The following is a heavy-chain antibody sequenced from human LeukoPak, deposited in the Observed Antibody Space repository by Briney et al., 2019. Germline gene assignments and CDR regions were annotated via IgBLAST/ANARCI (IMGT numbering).Heavy chain of an antibody. Sequence: ASVKVSCKASGYTFTDYYIHWVRQAPGQGLEWMGIIDPSGGSTTYAQKFQGRVTMTRETSTSTVYMELSSLRSEDTAVYFCARRYYFDYWGQGTLVTVSS. CDR2: IDPSGGST. V-gene: IGHV1-46*01. CDR1: GYTFTDYY. CDR3: ARRYYFDY. J-gene: IGHJ4*02.